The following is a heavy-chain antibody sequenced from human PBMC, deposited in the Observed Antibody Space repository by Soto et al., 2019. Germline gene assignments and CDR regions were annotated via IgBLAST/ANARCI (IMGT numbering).Heavy chain of an antibody. V-gene: IGHV3-30*14. CDR2: ISYDGSNK. CDR1: GFTFSSYA. CDR3: ARDQVDYDSIGYSGFLS. D-gene: IGHD3-22*01. J-gene: IGHJ5*02. Sequence: QVQLVESGGGVVQPGRSLRLSCAASGFTFSSYAMHWVRQAPGKGLEWVAVISYDGSNKYYADSVKGRFTISRDNSKNTLYLQLNSRRADDTAVYYCARDQVDYDSIGYSGFLSWGQGTLVTVSS.